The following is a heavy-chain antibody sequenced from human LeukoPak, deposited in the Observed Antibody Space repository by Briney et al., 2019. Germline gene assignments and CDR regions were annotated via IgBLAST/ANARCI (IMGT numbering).Heavy chain of an antibody. CDR1: GFSFSNYA. CDR2: ISGSGGNT. CDR3: AKGVYYNNSGSYYEIDY. Sequence: PGGSLRPSCAASGFSFSNYAMTLVRQAPGKGLEWVSAISGSGGNTYYADSVKGRFTISRDNSKNTLYLQVDSLRAEDTATYYCAKGVYYNNSGSYYEIDYWGQGTLVTVSS. J-gene: IGHJ4*02. D-gene: IGHD3-22*01. V-gene: IGHV3-23*01.